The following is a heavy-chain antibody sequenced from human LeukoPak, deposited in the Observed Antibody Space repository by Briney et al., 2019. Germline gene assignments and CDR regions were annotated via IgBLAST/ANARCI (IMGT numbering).Heavy chain of an antibody. V-gene: IGHV3-23*01. CDR3: TKDLTVSDWVADL. CDR2: IRGRDSLT. D-gene: IGHD2-21*02. Sequence: GGSLSLSCAPSGFIFSHCGMRWVRQAPGKGREWVSFIRGRDSLTYYADSAKGRFTSSRHNPQVTVDLRIHSLRVEGTATCYCTKDLTVSDWVADLWGQGTVVTVSS. CDR1: GFIFSHCG. J-gene: IGHJ5*02.